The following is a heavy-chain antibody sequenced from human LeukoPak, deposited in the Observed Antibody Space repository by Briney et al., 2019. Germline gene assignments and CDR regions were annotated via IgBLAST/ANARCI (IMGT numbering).Heavy chain of an antibody. CDR2: NSGSGSGT. CDR3: AKDLLWTGSVDSNYYIDA. Sequence: GGSLRLSCAVCGIRFDYNALSWVRQAPGKGLEWLAGNSGSGSGTDYADSVRGRFTIARDNFGNTLFLQMNSLRAEDTAVYYCAKDLLWTGSVDSNYYIDAWGKGTTVTVSS. V-gene: IGHV3-23*01. CDR1: GIRFDYNA. D-gene: IGHD3/OR15-3a*01. J-gene: IGHJ6*03.